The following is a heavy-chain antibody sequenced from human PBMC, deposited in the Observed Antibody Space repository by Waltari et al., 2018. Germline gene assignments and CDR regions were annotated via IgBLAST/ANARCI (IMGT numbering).Heavy chain of an antibody. CDR2: IKMDGSTT. V-gene: IGHV3-74*01. Sequence: DVQLVESGGGLVQPGGSLRLSCAASGFTFSSHWIHWVRQAPGKGLVWVSRIKMDGSTTDYADSVKGRFTISRDNAKNRLYLHMNSLRTEDTAVYYCAKVGILTGYNYGIDVWGQGTTVTVSS. CDR1: GFTFSSHW. CDR3: AKVGILTGYNYGIDV. J-gene: IGHJ6*02. D-gene: IGHD3-9*01.